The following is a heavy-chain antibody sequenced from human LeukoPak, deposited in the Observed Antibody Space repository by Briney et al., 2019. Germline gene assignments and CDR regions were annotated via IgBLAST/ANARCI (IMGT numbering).Heavy chain of an antibody. J-gene: IGHJ4*02. CDR3: ARGGYYGSGSYYNTPVRLFDY. CDR2: INHSGST. D-gene: IGHD3-10*01. Sequence: SETLSLTCTVSGGSISSYYWSWIRQPPGKGLEWVGEINHSGSTNYNPSLKSRVTISVDTSKNQFSLKLSSVTAADTAVYYCARGGYYGSGSYYNTPVRLFDYWGQGTLVTVSS. CDR1: GGSISSYY. V-gene: IGHV4-34*01.